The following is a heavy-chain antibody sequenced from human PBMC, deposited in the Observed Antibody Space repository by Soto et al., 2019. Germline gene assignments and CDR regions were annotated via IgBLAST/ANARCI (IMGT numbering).Heavy chain of an antibody. CDR1: GGSISSCGYY. D-gene: IGHD4-17*01. CDR3: PRNPRRPDDYGVNWLDP. CDR2: IYYSGST. V-gene: IGHV4-31*03. Sequence: QVQLQESGPGLVKPSQTLSLTCTVSGGSISSCGYYWSWILQHPGKGLEWIGYIYYSGSTYYNPSLKSRVTISVDTSENQFSQKLSAVTAADTALYDCPRNPRRPDDYGVNWLDPWGLGTLVTVSS. J-gene: IGHJ5*02.